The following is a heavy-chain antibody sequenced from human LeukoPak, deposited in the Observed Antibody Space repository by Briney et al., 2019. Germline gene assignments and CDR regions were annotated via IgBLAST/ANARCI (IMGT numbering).Heavy chain of an antibody. D-gene: IGHD3-22*01. CDR3: ARDAGYYYDSSGYFDY. J-gene: IGHJ4*02. V-gene: IGHV4-59*01. Sequence: SETLSLTCTVSGGSISSYYWSWIPQPPGQGLEWIGYIYFSGSTNYNPSLKSRVTISIDTSKNQFSLRLSSVTAADTAVYYCARDAGYYYDSSGYFDYWGQGTLVTVSS. CDR1: GGSISSYY. CDR2: IYFSGST.